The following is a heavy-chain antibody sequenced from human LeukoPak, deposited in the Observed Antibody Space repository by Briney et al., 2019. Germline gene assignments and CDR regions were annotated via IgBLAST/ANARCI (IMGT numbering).Heavy chain of an antibody. Sequence: GGSLRLSCAASGFTFSNYAMSWVRQAPGKGLEWVSAISGGGGSTYYADSVKGRFTISRDNSKNTLYLQMNSLRAEDTAVYYCARFREVGGTSGGFDYWGQGTLVTVSS. CDR2: ISGGGGST. J-gene: IGHJ4*02. V-gene: IGHV3-23*01. CDR3: ARFREVGGTSGGFDY. D-gene: IGHD1-26*01. CDR1: GFTFSNYA.